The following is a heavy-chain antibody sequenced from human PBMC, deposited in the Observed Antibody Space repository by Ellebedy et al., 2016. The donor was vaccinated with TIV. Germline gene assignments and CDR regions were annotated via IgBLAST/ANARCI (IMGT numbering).Heavy chain of an antibody. J-gene: IGHJ2*01. CDR2: IRTTSSNI. CDR1: GNTFSSYN. CDR3: VRGGGRDGYTYWYFDL. V-gene: IGHV3-48*02. Sequence: GESLKISCAASGNTFSSYNMNWVRQAPGKGLQWVSYIRTTSSNIYYADSVKGRFTISRDNAKNSLTLQMDSLRDEDTAVYYCVRGGGRDGYTYWYFDLWGRGTLVTVSS. D-gene: IGHD5-24*01.